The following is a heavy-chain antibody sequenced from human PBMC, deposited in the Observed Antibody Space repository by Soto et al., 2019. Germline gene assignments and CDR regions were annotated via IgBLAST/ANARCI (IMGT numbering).Heavy chain of an antibody. CDR1: GFTFSSYA. V-gene: IGHV3-23*01. D-gene: IGHD3-10*01. CDR2: ISGSGGST. CDR3: ANVAHGSGSYWRGYFDY. J-gene: IGHJ4*02. Sequence: GGSLRLSCAASGFTFSSYAMSWVRQAPGKGLEWVSAISGSGGSTYYADSVKGRFTISRDNSKNTLYLQMNSLRAEDTAVYYCANVAHGSGSYWRGYFDYWGQGTLVTVSS.